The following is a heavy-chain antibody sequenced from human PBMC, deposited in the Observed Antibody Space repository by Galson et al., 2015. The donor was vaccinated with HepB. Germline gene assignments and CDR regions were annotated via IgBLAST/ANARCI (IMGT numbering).Heavy chain of an antibody. D-gene: IGHD5-18*01. J-gene: IGHJ6*02. CDR3: ASDFLGGYSYGSYYYYGMDV. Sequence: SLRLSCAASGFTFSSYSMSWVRQAPGKGLEWVSSISSSSGYIYYADSVKGRFTTSRDNAKNSLYLQMNSLRTEDTAVYYCASDFLGGYSYGSYYYYGMDVWGQGTTVTVSS. CDR2: ISSSSGYI. V-gene: IGHV3-21*01. CDR1: GFTFSSYS.